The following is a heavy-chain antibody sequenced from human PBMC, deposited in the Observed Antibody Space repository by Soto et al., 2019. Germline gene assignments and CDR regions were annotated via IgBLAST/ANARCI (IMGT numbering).Heavy chain of an antibody. CDR3: ATLLWFGGGSNWFDP. CDR2: FDPEDGET. Sequence: ASVKVSCKVSGYTLTELSMHWVRQAPGKGLEWMGGFDPEDGETIYAQKFQGRVTMTEDTSTDTAYMELSSLRSEDTAVYYCATLLWFGGGSNWFDPWGQGTLVTVSS. V-gene: IGHV1-24*01. CDR1: GYTLTELS. J-gene: IGHJ5*02. D-gene: IGHD3-10*01.